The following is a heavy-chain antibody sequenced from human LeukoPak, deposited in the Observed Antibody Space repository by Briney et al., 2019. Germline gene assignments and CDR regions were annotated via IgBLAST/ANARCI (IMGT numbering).Heavy chain of an antibody. CDR1: GYSFSNYW. CDR2: IYPGDSDT. CDR3: ARLYDILTSNSFDP. V-gene: IGHV5-51*01. Sequence: GEPLKISCKGSGYSFSNYWIGWVRQMPGKGLEWMGIIYPGDSDTRYSPSFQGQVTISADKSISTAYVQWSSLKASGTAMYYCARLYDILTSNSFDPWGQGTLVTVSS. D-gene: IGHD3-9*01. J-gene: IGHJ5*02.